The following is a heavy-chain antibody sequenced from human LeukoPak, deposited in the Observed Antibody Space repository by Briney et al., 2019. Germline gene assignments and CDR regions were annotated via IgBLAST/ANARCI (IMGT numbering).Heavy chain of an antibody. CDR3: ARGANFGNSGLDAFDI. CDR2: IYYSGTS. Sequence: ETLSLTCTVSGGSISSYYWSWIRQPPGKGLEWIGYIYYSGTSNYSPSLYSRVTMSVDTSKNQFSLKLTSVTAADTAVYYCARGANFGNSGLDAFDIWGQGTMVTVSS. J-gene: IGHJ3*02. CDR1: GGSISSYY. D-gene: IGHD4-23*01. V-gene: IGHV4-59*01.